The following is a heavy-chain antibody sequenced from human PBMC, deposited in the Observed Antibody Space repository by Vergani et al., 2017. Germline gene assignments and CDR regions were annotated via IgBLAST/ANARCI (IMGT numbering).Heavy chain of an antibody. CDR2: IYPGDSDT. V-gene: IGHV5-51*03. CDR3: ARRRFEYSRSAHFDY. J-gene: IGHJ4*02. CDR1: GYSFTNYW. Sequence: EVHLVPSGAEVKKPGESLTISCKGSGYSFTNYWIGWVRQMPGKGLEWMGIIYPGDSDTSYSPSFEGQVTISADKSISTAYLQWRSLKASDTAMYYCARRRFEYSRSAHFDYWGQGTLVTVSS. D-gene: IGHD6-6*01.